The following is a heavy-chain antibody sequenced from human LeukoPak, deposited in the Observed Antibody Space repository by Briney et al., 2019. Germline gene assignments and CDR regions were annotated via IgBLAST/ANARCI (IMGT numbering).Heavy chain of an antibody. V-gene: IGHV4-39*07. Sequence: SETLSLTCSVSGGSISISTYFWGWIRQPPGKGLEWIGSIYYSGSTYYNPSLKSRVTISVDTSKNQFSLKLSSVTAADTAVYYCARVPPHVAFDIWGQGRMVTVSS. J-gene: IGHJ3*02. CDR2: IYYSGST. CDR3: ARVPPHVAFDI. CDR1: GGSISISTYF.